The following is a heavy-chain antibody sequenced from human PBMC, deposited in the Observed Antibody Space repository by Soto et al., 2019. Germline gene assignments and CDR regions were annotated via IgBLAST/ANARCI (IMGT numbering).Heavy chain of an antibody. CDR3: ARPLDLDYGDAFDI. V-gene: IGHV4-39*01. CDR1: GGSISSSSYY. J-gene: IGHJ3*02. D-gene: IGHD4-17*01. Sequence: SETLSLTCTASGGSISSSSYYWGWIRQPPGKGLEWIGSIYYSGSTYYNPSLKSRVTISVDTSKNQFSLKLSSVTAADTAVYYCARPLDLDYGDAFDIWGQGTMVTVSS. CDR2: IYYSGST.